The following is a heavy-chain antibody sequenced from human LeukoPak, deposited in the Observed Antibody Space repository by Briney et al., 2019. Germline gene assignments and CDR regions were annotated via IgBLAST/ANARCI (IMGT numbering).Heavy chain of an antibody. D-gene: IGHD1-26*01. CDR3: AAKGNGYTGIYVFAQ. J-gene: IGHJ4*02. CDR2: ISSDGSNK. CDR1: GFTFNSYA. Sequence: QSGGSLRLSCAASGFTFNSYAMHWVRQAPGKGLEWVAVISSDGSNKYYADSVKGRFTISRDNSKNTLYLQMNSLRAEDTAVYYCAAKGNGYTGIYVFAQWGQGTLVTVSP. V-gene: IGHV3-30-3*01.